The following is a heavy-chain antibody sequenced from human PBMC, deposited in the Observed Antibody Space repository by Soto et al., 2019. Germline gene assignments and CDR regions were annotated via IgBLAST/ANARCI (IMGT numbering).Heavy chain of an antibody. D-gene: IGHD2-2*01. CDR1: GASVSSSHW. Sequence: QVHLQESGPGLVKPSGTLSLTCGVSGASVSSSHWWTWVRQPPGKGLEWIGEIYHVGFTSYNPSLNSRVIISMDQSRNQFSLKMSSVTAADTAVYYCARVRPPSSTRPAALPYYFDYWGQGSLVTVSS. J-gene: IGHJ4*02. CDR2: IYHVGFT. CDR3: ARVRPPSSTRPAALPYYFDY. V-gene: IGHV4-4*02.